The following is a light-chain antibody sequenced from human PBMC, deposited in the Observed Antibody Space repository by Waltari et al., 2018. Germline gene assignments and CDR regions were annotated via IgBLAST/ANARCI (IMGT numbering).Light chain of an antibody. V-gene: IGLV6-57*04. J-gene: IGLJ2*01. CDR1: SGSIASNF. Sequence: NFMLTPPHSVSAAPWETVAISCTRSSGSIASNFVQWYQQRPGSAPTLGIYEDYERPSGDPDRFSGPIDRSPNSAALAIAEQNAEDEVEYCRQSYGSMIGVVGSATKLNVL. CDR2: EDY. CDR3: QSYGSMIGV.